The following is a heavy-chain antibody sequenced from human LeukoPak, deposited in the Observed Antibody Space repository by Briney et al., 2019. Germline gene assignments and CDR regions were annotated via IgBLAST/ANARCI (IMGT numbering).Heavy chain of an antibody. CDR2: ISYDGSNK. D-gene: IGHD6-6*01. J-gene: IGHJ6*02. V-gene: IGHV3-30*18. CDR3: AKGSNYGMDV. CDR1: GFTFSSYG. Sequence: GGSLRLSCAASGFTFSSYGMHWVRQAPGKGLEWVAVISYDGSNKYYADSVKGRFTISRDNSKNTLYLQMNSLRAEDTAVNYCAKGSNYGMDVWGQGTTVTVSS.